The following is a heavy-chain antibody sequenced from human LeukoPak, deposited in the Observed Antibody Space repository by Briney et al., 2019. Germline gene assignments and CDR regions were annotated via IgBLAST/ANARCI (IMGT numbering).Heavy chain of an antibody. CDR1: GFTFSGSA. Sequence: GGSLRLSCAASGFTFSGSAMHWVRQASGKGLEWVGRIRSKANSYATAYAASVKGRFTISRDDSKNTAYLQMNSLKTEDTAVYYCTRLIVDSRGYSFDYWGQGTLVTVSS. V-gene: IGHV3-73*01. CDR3: TRLIVDSRGYSFDY. J-gene: IGHJ4*02. D-gene: IGHD3-22*01. CDR2: IRSKANSYAT.